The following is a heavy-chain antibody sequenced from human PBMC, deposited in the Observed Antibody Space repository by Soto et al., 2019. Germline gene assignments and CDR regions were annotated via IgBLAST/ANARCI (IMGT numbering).Heavy chain of an antibody. J-gene: IGHJ4*02. CDR2: INSSGSST. CDR3: ARAYYDFWSGPDY. CDR1: GFTFSSYW. D-gene: IGHD3-3*01. Sequence: GGSLRLSCAASGFTFSSYWMHWVRQAPGKGLVWVSHINSSGSSTNYADSVKGRFTISRDNAKNPLYLQMNSLRAEDTAVYYCARAYYDFWSGPDYWGQGTLVTVSS. V-gene: IGHV3-74*01.